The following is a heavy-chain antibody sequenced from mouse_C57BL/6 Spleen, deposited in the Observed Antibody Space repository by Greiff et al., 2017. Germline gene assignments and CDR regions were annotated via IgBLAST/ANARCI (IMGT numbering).Heavy chain of an antibody. D-gene: IGHD3-3*01. Sequence: EVMLLESGGGLVQPGGSLKLSCAASGFTFSSYGMAWVRQAPRKGPEWVGFIGHFAYSIYYADTVTGRFTVTRENAKNTLYLEMSSLRSEDTAMDYSARRDPYYAMDYWGQGTSVTVSS. V-gene: IGHV5-15*01. J-gene: IGHJ4*01. CDR2: IGHFAYSI. CDR3: ARRDPYYAMDY. CDR1: GFTFSSYG.